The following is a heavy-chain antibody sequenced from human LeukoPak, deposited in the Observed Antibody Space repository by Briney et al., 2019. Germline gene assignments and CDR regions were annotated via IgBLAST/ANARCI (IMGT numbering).Heavy chain of an antibody. J-gene: IGHJ3*02. Sequence: ASVKLSCKASGSTFTSYGISWVRQAPGQGLGWMGWISAYNGNTNYAQKLQGRVTMTTDTSTSTAYMELRSLRSDDTAVYYCAREEAYCGGDCYSDDAFDIWGQGTMVTVSS. CDR1: GSTFTSYG. CDR3: AREEAYCGGDCYSDDAFDI. D-gene: IGHD2-21*02. CDR2: ISAYNGNT. V-gene: IGHV1-18*01.